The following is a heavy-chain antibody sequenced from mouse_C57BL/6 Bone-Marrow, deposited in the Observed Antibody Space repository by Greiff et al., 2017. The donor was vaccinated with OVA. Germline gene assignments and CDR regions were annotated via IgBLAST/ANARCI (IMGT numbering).Heavy chain of an antibody. J-gene: IGHJ3*01. CDR3: ARSFYYDSSWFAY. D-gene: IGHD2-4*01. V-gene: IGHV1-82*01. CDR1: GYAFSSSW. CDR2: IYPGDGDT. Sequence: VKLVESGPELVKPGASVKISCKASGYAFSSSWMNWVKQRPGKGLEWIGRIYPGDGDTNYNGKFKGKATLTADKSSSTAYMQLSSLTSEDSAVYFCARSFYYDSSWFAYWGQGTLVTVSA.